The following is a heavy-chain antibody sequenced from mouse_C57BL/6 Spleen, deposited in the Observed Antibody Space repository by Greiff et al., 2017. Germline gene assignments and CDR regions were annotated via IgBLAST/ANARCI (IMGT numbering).Heavy chain of an antibody. CDR2: INPNYGTT. V-gene: IGHV1-39*01. J-gene: IGHJ1*03. CDR1: GYSFTDYN. Sequence: ESGPELVKPGASVKISCKASGYSFTDYNMNWVQQSNGKSLEWIGVINPNYGTTSYNQKFKGKATLTVDQYSSTAYMQINSLTSEDSAVYYCASPLQLGRGFDVWGTGTTVTVSS. CDR3: ASPLQLGRGFDV. D-gene: IGHD4-1*02.